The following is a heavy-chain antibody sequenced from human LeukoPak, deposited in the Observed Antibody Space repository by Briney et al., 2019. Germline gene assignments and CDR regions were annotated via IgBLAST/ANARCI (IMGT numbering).Heavy chain of an antibody. CDR3: ARLLSGTDAFDI. CDR2: IYQSGST. J-gene: IGHJ3*02. D-gene: IGHD1-26*01. CDR1: GYSISSGYY. V-gene: IGHV4-38-2*01. Sequence: SETLSLTCAVSGYSISSGYYWGVSRQPPGKGLWLIGSIYQSGSTYYNPSLKSRVTISVDTSKNQFSLKLSSVTAADTAVYSCARLLSGTDAFDIWGQGTMVTVSS.